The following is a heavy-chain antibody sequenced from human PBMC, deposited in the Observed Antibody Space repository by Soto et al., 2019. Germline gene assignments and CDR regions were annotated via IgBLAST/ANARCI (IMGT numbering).Heavy chain of an antibody. CDR2: VYYSGST. CDR1: GDSVSSSNYY. V-gene: IGHV4-39*01. Sequence: QLQLQESGPGLVKPSETLSLTCTVSGDSVSSSNYYWGWIRQPPGKGLEWIGSVYYSGSTYYNPSLKSLVTMSVDTSKNQFSLKPSSVTAADAAVYYCARHPTFSGWEYYFDYWGQGTPVTVSS. CDR3: ARHPTFSGWEYYFDY. J-gene: IGHJ4*02. D-gene: IGHD6-19*01.